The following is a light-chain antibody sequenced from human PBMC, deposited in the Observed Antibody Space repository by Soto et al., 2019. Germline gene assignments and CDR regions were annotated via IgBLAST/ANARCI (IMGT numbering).Light chain of an antibody. V-gene: IGLV1-40*01. CDR1: SSNIGAGYD. J-gene: IGLJ2*01. Sequence: QSVLTQPPSVSGAPWQRVTISCTGSSSNIGAGYDVHWYQQLPGTAPKLLIYGNSNRPSGVPDRFSGSKSGTSASLAITGLQAEDEAEYYCQSYDSSLSGSVVFGGGTRLPV. CDR3: QSYDSSLSGSVV. CDR2: GNS.